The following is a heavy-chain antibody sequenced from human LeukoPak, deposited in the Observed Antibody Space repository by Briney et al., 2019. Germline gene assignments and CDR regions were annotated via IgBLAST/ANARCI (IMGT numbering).Heavy chain of an antibody. D-gene: IGHD5-24*01. CDR3: ASQPVGDGYSLGDY. CDR1: GYSISSGYY. CDR2: IYHSGST. Sequence: SETLSLTCTVSGYSISSGYYWGWIRQPPGKGLEWIGSIYHSGSTYYNPSLKSRVTISVDTSKNQFSLKLSSVTAADTAVYYCASQPVGDGYSLGDYWGQGTLVTVPS. J-gene: IGHJ4*02. V-gene: IGHV4-38-2*02.